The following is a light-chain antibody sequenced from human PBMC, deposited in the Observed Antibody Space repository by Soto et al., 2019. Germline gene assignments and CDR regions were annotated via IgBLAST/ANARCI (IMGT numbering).Light chain of an antibody. J-gene: IGKJ4*01. V-gene: IGKV1-12*01. CDR2: AAS. CDR1: QGISSW. CDR3: QQANTLPRT. Sequence: DIQMTQSPSSVSASVGDRVTITCRTSQGISSWLAWYQQKPGKAPKLLIYAASSSQSGVPSRVSGSGAGADFTLTISSLQPEDFATYFCQQANTLPRTFGGGTKVEIK.